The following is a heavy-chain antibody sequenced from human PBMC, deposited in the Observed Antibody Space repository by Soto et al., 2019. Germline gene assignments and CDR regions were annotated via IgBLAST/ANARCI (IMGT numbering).Heavy chain of an antibody. D-gene: IGHD3-16*01. CDR3: ARDLKRWDNWFDP. CDR2: THYSGSA. Sequence: SETLSLTCTVSGASMSDYFGGWIRQSPGKGLEHIGYTHYSGSANYNPSLKSRVTISLDRSNNRFSLRLSSVTAADTAVYYCARDLKRWDNWFDPWGQGTLVTVSS. CDR1: GASMSDYF. V-gene: IGHV4-59*13. J-gene: IGHJ5*02.